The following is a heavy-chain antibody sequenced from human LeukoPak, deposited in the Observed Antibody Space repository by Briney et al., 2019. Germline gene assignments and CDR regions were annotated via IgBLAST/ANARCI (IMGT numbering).Heavy chain of an antibody. D-gene: IGHD1-26*01. Sequence: PGGTLRLSCAASGFTFSSYGMSWVRQAPGKGLEWVSAISGGGGSTYYADSVKGRFTISRDNAKNSLYLQMNSLRAEDTAVYYCARAGVYSGSSYFDYWGQGTLVTVSS. J-gene: IGHJ4*02. CDR1: GFTFSSYG. V-gene: IGHV3-23*01. CDR3: ARAGVYSGSSYFDY. CDR2: ISGGGGST.